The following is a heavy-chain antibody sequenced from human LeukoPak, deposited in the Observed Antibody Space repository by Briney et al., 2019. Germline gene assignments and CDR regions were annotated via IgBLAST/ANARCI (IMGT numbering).Heavy chain of an antibody. V-gene: IGHV1-2*02. CDR3: ARGSGDSGWYEDWFDP. CDR2: INPNSGGT. D-gene: IGHD6-19*01. CDR1: GYTFTGYY. Sequence: AASVKVSCKASGYTFTGYYMHWVRQAPGRGLEWMGWINPNSGGTNYAQKFQGRVTMTRDTSISTAYMELSRLRSDDTAVYYCARGSGDSGWYEDWFDPWGQGTLVTVSS. J-gene: IGHJ5*02.